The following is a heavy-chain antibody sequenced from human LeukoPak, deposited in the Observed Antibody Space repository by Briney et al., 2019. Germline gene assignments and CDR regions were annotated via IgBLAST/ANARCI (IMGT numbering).Heavy chain of an antibody. J-gene: IGHJ6*04. D-gene: IGHD4-17*01. V-gene: IGHV3-23*01. CDR2: ISSSGDAT. CDR1: GFTFSSYA. CDR3: AKALSYYGDYVGYYYYGMDV. Sequence: GGSLRLSCAASGFTFSSYAMNWVRQAPGKGLEWVSTISSSGDATYYADSVKGRFTISRDNSKNTLYLQMNSLRAEDTAVYYCAKALSYYGDYVGYYYYGMDVWGKGTTVTVSS.